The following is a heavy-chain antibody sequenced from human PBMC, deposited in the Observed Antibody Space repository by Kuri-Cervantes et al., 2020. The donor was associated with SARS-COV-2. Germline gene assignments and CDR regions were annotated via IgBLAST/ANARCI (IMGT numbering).Heavy chain of an antibody. Sequence: LSLTCTVSGGSISSHYWSWIRQAPGKGLEWVSYISSSSSYTNYADSVKGRFTISRDNAKNSLYLQMNSLRAEDTAVYYCASFGSGWYDDAFDIWGQGTMVTVSS. D-gene: IGHD6-19*01. V-gene: IGHV3-11*03. CDR3: ASFGSGWYDDAFDI. CDR2: ISSSSSYT. CDR1: GGSISSHY. J-gene: IGHJ3*02.